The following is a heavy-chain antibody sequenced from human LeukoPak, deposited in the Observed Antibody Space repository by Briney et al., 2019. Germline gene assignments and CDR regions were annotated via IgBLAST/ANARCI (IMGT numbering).Heavy chain of an antibody. V-gene: IGHV3-23*01. CDR1: GFIFSNYA. Sequence: GGSLRLSCAASGFIFSNYAMYWVRQAPGKGLEWVSAISGRSDNTYYADSVKGRFTLSRDSSKNTLYLQMNSLRADDTAVYYCAKWGDYDVLTGYYVSDFWGRGTLVTVSS. CDR3: AKWGDYDVLTGYYVSDF. D-gene: IGHD3-9*01. J-gene: IGHJ4*02. CDR2: ISGRSDNT.